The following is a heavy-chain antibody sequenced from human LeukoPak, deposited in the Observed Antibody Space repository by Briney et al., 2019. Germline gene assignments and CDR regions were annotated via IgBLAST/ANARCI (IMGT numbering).Heavy chain of an antibody. D-gene: IGHD4-17*01. CDR2: IRYDGSNK. J-gene: IGHJ5*02. CDR1: GFTFSSYA. V-gene: IGHV3-30*02. Sequence: RGSLRLSCAASGFTFSSYAMSWVRQAPGKVLEWVAFIRYDGSNKYYADSVKGRFTISRDNSKNTLYLQMNSLRAEDTAVYYCAKNLIYGDYPREIDPWGQGTLVTVSS. CDR3: AKNLIYGDYPREIDP.